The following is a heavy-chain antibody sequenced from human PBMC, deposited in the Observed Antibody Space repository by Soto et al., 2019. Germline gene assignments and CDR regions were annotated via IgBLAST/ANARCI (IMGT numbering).Heavy chain of an antibody. CDR3: ATSRNGDYTDY. CDR2: FDPEDGET. J-gene: IGHJ4*02. D-gene: IGHD4-17*01. Sequence: ASVKVSCKVSGYTLTELSMHWVRQAPGKGLEWMGGFDPEDGETIYAQKFQGRVTMTVDTSTDTAYMELSSLRSEDTAVYYCATSRNGDYTDYWGQGTLVTVSS. V-gene: IGHV1-24*01. CDR1: GYTLTELS.